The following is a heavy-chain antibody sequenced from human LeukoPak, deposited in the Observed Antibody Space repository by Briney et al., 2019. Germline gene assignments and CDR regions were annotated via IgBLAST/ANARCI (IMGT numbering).Heavy chain of an antibody. J-gene: IGHJ4*02. CDR3: ARGAYGDYPGY. D-gene: IGHD4-17*01. CDR2: ISGSSSYI. CDR1: GFTLRCYN. Sequence: GGSLRLSCAASGFTLRCYNMNWVLQAPGKGLEWVSSISGSSSYIYSADSVKGRFTISRDNAKNSLYLQMNSLRAEDTAVYYCARGAYGDYPGYWGQGTLVTVSS. V-gene: IGHV3-21*01.